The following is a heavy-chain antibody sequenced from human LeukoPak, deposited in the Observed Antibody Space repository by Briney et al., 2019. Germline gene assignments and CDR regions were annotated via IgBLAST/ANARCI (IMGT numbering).Heavy chain of an antibody. Sequence: GGSLRLSCAASGFTFSSYGMHWVRQAPGKGLEWVAVIWYDGSNKYYADSVKGRFTISRDNSKNTLYLQMNSLRAEDTAVYYCAKYARTAMVGSQDYWGQGTLVTVSS. CDR2: IWYDGSNK. D-gene: IGHD5-18*01. J-gene: IGHJ4*02. V-gene: IGHV3-33*06. CDR3: AKYARTAMVGSQDY. CDR1: GFTFSSYG.